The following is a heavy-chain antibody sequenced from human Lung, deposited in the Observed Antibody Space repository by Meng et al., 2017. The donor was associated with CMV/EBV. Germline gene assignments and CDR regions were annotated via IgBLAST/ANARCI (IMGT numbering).Heavy chain of an antibody. CDR2: IAYSGST. CDR1: GVSIRSSTYY. CDR3: AREGNLPITTSNWFAP. J-gene: IGHJ5*02. D-gene: IGHD1-1*01. V-gene: IGHV4-30-4*08. Sequence: TLSLTXTVSGVSIRSSTYYWSWIRQSPGRGLEWIGYIAYSGSTYYNPSLRSRLTISMDTSMNQFSLRLTSMAVTDTAVYYCAREGNLPITTSNWFAPWGKGTLVTFSS.